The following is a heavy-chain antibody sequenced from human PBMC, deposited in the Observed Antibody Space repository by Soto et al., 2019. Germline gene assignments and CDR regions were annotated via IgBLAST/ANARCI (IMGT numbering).Heavy chain of an antibody. J-gene: IGHJ3*02. CDR1: GFTVSSNY. Sequence: GGSLRLSCAASGFTVSSNYMSWVRQAPGKGLEWVSVIYSGGSTYYADSVKGRFTISRDNSKNTLYLQMNSLRAEDTAVYYCARGGYCISTSCQDAFDIWGQGTMVTVSS. D-gene: IGHD2-2*01. CDR3: ARGGYCISTSCQDAFDI. V-gene: IGHV3-53*01. CDR2: IYSGGST.